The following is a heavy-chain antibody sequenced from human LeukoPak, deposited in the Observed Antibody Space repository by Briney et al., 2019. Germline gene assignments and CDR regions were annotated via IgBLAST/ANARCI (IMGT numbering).Heavy chain of an antibody. CDR1: GFTFSIYA. CDR3: AKSRSPGFDY. CDR2: VSGSGHST. Sequence: GGSLRLSCAASGFTFSIYAMSWVRQAPGKGLEWVSTVSGSGHSTFYADSVKGRFTISRDNSKNTLYLQMNSLRAEDTAVYYCAKSRSPGFDYWGQGTLVTVSS. J-gene: IGHJ4*02. V-gene: IGHV3-23*01. D-gene: IGHD1-14*01.